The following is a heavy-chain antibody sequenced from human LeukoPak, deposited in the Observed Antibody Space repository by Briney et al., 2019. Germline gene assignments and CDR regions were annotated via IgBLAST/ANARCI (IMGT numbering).Heavy chain of an antibody. V-gene: IGHV1-46*01. Sequence: GASVKVSCKASGYTFTSYYMHWVRQAPGQGLEWMGIINPSGGSTSYAQKFQGRVTMTRDMSTSTVYMELSSLRSEDTAVYYCARDKSGRWLQLPCDYWGQGTLVTVSS. J-gene: IGHJ4*02. CDR2: INPSGGST. CDR3: ARDKSGRWLQLPCDY. D-gene: IGHD5-24*01. CDR1: GYTFTSYY.